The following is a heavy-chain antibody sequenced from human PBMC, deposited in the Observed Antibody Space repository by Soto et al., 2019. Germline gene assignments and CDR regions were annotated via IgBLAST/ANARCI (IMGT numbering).Heavy chain of an antibody. J-gene: IGHJ4*02. Sequence: EVQLVESGGGLVQPGGSLRLSCAVSGFTFSRYWMHWVRQAPGKGLVWVSRIYSDESSTSYADSVKGRFTISRDNAKNTLYLQMNSLRAEDTAVYYCARGVYCTGTSCHGYGSGDGGQGTLVTVSS. D-gene: IGHD2-2*01. CDR2: IYSDESST. V-gene: IGHV3-74*01. CDR1: GFTFSRYW. CDR3: ARGVYCTGTSCHGYGSGD.